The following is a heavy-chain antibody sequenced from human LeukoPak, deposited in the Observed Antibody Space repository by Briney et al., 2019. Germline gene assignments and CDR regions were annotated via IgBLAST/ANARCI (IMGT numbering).Heavy chain of an antibody. V-gene: IGHV1-2*02. CDR2: INPNSGGT. CDR1: GYTFTGYY. D-gene: IGHD6-13*01. Sequence: ASVKVSCKASGYTFTGYYMHWVRQAPGQGLEWMGWINPNSGGTNYAQKFQGRVTMTRDTSISTGYMELSRLRSDDTAVYYCARDRGISRDLFDYWGQGTLVTVSS. J-gene: IGHJ4*02. CDR3: ARDRGISRDLFDY.